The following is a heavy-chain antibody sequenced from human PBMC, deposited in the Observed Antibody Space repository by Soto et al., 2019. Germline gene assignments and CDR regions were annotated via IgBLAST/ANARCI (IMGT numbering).Heavy chain of an antibody. CDR3: AKDRRGAEYSSSSAPYYYYGMDV. Sequence: GGFLRLSCAASGFTFSSYGMHWVRQAPGKGLEWVAVISYDGSNKYYADSVKGRFTISRDNSKNTLYLQMNSLRAEDTAVYYCAKDRRGAEYSSSSAPYYYYGMDVWGQGTTVTVSS. CDR2: ISYDGSNK. V-gene: IGHV3-30*18. J-gene: IGHJ6*02. CDR1: GFTFSSYG. D-gene: IGHD6-6*01.